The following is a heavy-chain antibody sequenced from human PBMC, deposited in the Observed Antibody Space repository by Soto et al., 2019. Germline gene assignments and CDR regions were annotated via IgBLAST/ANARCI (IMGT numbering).Heavy chain of an antibody. V-gene: IGHV4-59*01. CDR2: IYYSGST. J-gene: IGHJ4*02. D-gene: IGHD2-2*01. CDR3: ARYIVVVPAATYYFDY. Sequence: SSETLSLTCTVSGGSISSYYWSWIRQPPGKGLERIGYIYYSGSTNYNPSLKSRVTISVDTSKNQFSLKLSSVTAADTAVYYCARYIVVVPAATYYFDYWGQGTLVTVSS. CDR1: GGSISSYY.